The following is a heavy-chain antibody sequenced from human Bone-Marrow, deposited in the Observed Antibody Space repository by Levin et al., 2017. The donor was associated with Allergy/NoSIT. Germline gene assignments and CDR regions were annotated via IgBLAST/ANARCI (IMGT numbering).Heavy chain of an antibody. J-gene: IGHJ3*02. D-gene: IGHD2-15*01. V-gene: IGHV3-11*06. CDR1: GFIFGDFY. CDR3: ARGAYCSGGSCAFDI. CDR2: ISYASPDT. Sequence: GGSLRLSCAASGFIFGDFYMNWIRQEAPGKGLEWVSHISYASPDTNYADSVKGRFTISRDNSKNSLYLQMNNLRADDTAVYFCARGAYCSGGSCAFDILGQGTMVTVSS.